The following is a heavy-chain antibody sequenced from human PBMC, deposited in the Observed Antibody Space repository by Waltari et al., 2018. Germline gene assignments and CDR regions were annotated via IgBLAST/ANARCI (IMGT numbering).Heavy chain of an antibody. Sequence: QVQLQQWGAGLLKPSETLSLICAVYGGSSSGYYWSWIRQPPGKGLEWLGEIHHSGSTKYNPSLESRVTISLDTSKNQFSLKLRSVTAADTALYYCARALKAAEDLDYWGQGTLVTVSS. CDR1: GGSSSGYY. J-gene: IGHJ4*02. D-gene: IGHD6-13*01. CDR2: IHHSGST. CDR3: ARALKAAEDLDY. V-gene: IGHV4-34*02.